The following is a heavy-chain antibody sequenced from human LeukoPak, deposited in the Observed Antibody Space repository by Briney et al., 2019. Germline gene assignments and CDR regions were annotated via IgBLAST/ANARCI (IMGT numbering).Heavy chain of an antibody. V-gene: IGHV1-2*02. CDR3: ARDMDSGPDFFDY. J-gene: IGHJ4*02. CDR1: GYTFTDYY. CDR2: INPHSGGT. D-gene: IGHD1-26*01. Sequence: ASVKVSCKASGYTFTDYYMHWVRQAPGEGLEWMGWINPHSGGTDHAQKFQGRVTMTRDTSISTAYMELSRLRSDDTAVYYCARDMDSGPDFFDYWGLGTLVTVSS.